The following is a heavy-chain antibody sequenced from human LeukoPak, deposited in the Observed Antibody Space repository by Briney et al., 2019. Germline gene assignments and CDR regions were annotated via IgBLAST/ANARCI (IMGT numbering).Heavy chain of an antibody. CDR2: INGGSGNT. V-gene: IGHV1-3*01. Sequence: ASVKVSCKASGYTFTDYTMHWLRQAPGQRLDWMGWINGGSGNTKYSPEFQGRVTITRDTSASTAYMGLSSLRSEDTAVYYCANPRYDSSGYYYVDWGQGTLVTVSS. CDR3: ANPRYDSSGYYYVD. J-gene: IGHJ4*02. CDR1: GYTFTDYT. D-gene: IGHD3-22*01.